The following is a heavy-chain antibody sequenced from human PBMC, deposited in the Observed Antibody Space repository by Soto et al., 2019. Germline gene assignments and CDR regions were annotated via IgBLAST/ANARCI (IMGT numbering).Heavy chain of an antibody. J-gene: IGHJ4*02. CDR3: AKEQFYGDYVKTASD. CDR1: GFRFRGST. D-gene: IGHD4-17*01. CDR2: ISSSSHYI. Sequence: GGSLRLSCVASGFRFRGSTMNWVRQAPGKGLNWVSSISSSSHYIYYADSLKGRFTISRDNAKNSLFLQMNSLRAEDRAVYYCAKEQFYGDYVKTASDLGQGTLVTVSS. V-gene: IGHV3-21*04.